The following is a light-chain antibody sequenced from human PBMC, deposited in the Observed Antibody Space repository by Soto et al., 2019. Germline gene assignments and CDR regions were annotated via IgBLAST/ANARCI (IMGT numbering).Light chain of an antibody. V-gene: IGKV3-15*01. CDR2: GAS. CDR3: HQYENWPQT. CDR1: QSISSN. Sequence: TQSPPSLSVSPGERATLSCRASQSISSNLAWYQQKPGQAPRLPVYGASTRATGIPARFSGSGSGTEFTLTISSLRSEDFALYYCHQYENWPQTFGQGTKV. J-gene: IGKJ1*01.